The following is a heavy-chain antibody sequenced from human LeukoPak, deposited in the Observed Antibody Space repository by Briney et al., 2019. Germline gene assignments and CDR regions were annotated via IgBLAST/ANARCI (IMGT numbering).Heavy chain of an antibody. D-gene: IGHD1-1*01. CDR2: IWYDGSNK. CDR1: GFTFSSYG. CDR3: ARSGVSRYNWNDRSLDAFDI. J-gene: IGHJ3*02. Sequence: GGSLRLSCAASGFTFSSYGMHWVRQAPGKGLEGVAVIWYDGSNKYYADSVKGRFTISRDNSKNTLYLQMNSLRAEDTAGYYCARSGVSRYNWNDRSLDAFDIWGQGTMVTVSS. V-gene: IGHV3-33*01.